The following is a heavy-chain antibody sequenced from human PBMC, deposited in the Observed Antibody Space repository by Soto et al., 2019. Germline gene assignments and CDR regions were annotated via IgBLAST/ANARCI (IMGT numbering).Heavy chain of an antibody. V-gene: IGHV3-30-3*01. CDR3: ARDIGYYGSHPLYYYYGMEV. Sequence: QVQLVESGGGVVQPGRYLRLSCAASGFTFSSYAMHWVRQAPGKGLEWVAVISYDGSNKYYADSVKGRFTISRDNSKNTLYLQMTSLRAEDTAVYYCARDIGYYGSHPLYYYYGMEVWGQGTTVTVSS. D-gene: IGHD1-26*01. CDR2: ISYDGSNK. J-gene: IGHJ6*02. CDR1: GFTFSSYA.